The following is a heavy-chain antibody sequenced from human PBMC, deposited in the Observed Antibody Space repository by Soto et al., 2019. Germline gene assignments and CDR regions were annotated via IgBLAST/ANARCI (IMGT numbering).Heavy chain of an antibody. CDR3: ASRAASGIGYFDS. D-gene: IGHD6-13*01. CDR1: GGSFSRYA. V-gene: IGHV1-69*01. CDR2: IIPIFGTT. J-gene: IGHJ4*02. Sequence: VQLVQSGAEVRKPGSSVKVSCKASGGSFSRYAITWVRQAPGQGLEWMGGIIPIFGTTNYAQKFQGRVTITADESTSTAYMELSSLRSEDTAVYYCASRAASGIGYFDSWGQGTLVTVSS.